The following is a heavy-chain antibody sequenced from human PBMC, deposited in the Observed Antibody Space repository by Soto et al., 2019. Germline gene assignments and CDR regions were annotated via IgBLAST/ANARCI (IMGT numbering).Heavy chain of an antibody. V-gene: IGHV4-61*01. CDR1: GGSVSSGSYY. CDR2: IYYSGRT. CDR3: ARKSAGGGNWFDP. J-gene: IGHJ5*02. D-gene: IGHD2-8*02. Sequence: QVQLQESGPGLVKPSETLSLTCTVSGGSVSSGSYYWSWIRQPPGKGLEWIGYIYYSGRTNYNPSLKSRVTISVDTSKNQFSLKLSSVTAADTAVYYCARKSAGGGNWFDPWGQGTLVTVSS.